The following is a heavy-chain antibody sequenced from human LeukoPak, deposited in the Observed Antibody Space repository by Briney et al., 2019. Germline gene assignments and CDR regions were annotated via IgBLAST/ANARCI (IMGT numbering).Heavy chain of an antibody. CDR2: INPNSGGT. J-gene: IGHJ5*02. D-gene: IGHD3-16*02. V-gene: IGHV1-2*02. Sequence: GASLKLSCKASGYTFNIYYMHWVRQVPGQRLEWMGYINPNSGGTNYAQNFQGRVTMTRDTSISTVYMELDSLRSDDTAVYYCARDLGVWETYRFSLLSWGQGTLVTVSS. CDR3: ARDLGVWETYRFSLLS. CDR1: GYTFNIYY.